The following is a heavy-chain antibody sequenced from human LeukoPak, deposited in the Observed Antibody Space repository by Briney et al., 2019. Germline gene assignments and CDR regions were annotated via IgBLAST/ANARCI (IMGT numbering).Heavy chain of an antibody. CDR3: AKDLGAPTVAGDY. CDR2: ISGSGGST. Sequence: GGSLRLSCAASGFTFSSYAMSWVRQAPGKGLEWVSAISGSGGSTYYADSVKGRFTISRDKSKNTLYLQMNSLRAEDTAVYYCAKDLGAPTVAGDYWGQGTLVTVSS. J-gene: IGHJ4*02. CDR1: GFTFSSYA. V-gene: IGHV3-23*01. D-gene: IGHD4-23*01.